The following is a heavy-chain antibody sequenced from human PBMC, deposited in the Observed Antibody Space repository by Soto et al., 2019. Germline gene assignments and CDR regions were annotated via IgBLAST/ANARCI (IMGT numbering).Heavy chain of an antibody. CDR3: ARDKWAPLGGAFDY. CDR2: INAGNGNT. D-gene: IGHD1-26*01. V-gene: IGHV1-3*01. J-gene: IGHJ4*02. Sequence: QVQLVQSGAEVKKPGASVKVSCKASGYTFTSYALHWVRQAPGQRLEWLGWINAGNGNTKYSQKFQGRVTITRDPSASTAYMELGSLRSEYTAVYDCARDKWAPLGGAFDYWGQGTLVTVSS. CDR1: GYTFTSYA.